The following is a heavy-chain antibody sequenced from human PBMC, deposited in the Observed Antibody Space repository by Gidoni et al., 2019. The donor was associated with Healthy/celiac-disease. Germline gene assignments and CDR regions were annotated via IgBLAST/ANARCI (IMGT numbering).Heavy chain of an antibody. Sequence: QVQLVQSGAEVPKPGSSVKVSCKAFGGPLSSYAISWARQAPGQGLEWMGGFIPIFGTANYAQKFQGRVTITADESTSKAYMELGSLRSVDTAVYYCARDGTIAVAGTWFDYWGQGTLVTVSS. CDR2: FIPIFGTA. CDR1: GGPLSSYA. J-gene: IGHJ4*02. D-gene: IGHD6-19*01. V-gene: IGHV1-69*01. CDR3: ARDGTIAVAGTWFDY.